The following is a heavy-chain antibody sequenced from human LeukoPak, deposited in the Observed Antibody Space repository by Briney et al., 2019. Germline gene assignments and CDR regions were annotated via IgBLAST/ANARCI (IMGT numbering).Heavy chain of an antibody. CDR1: GYTFTGYY. CDR3: ARDLYYYGSGSYSD. D-gene: IGHD3-10*01. V-gene: IGHV1-2*04. J-gene: IGHJ4*02. Sequence: GASVKVSCKASGYTFTGYYMHWVRQAPGQGLEWMGWINPNSGGTNYAQKFQGWVTMSRDTSISTAYMELSRLRSDDTAVYYCARDLYYYGSGSYSDWGQGTLVTVSS. CDR2: INPNSGGT.